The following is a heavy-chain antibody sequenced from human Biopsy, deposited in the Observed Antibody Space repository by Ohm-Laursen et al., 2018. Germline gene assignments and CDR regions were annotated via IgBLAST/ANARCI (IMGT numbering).Heavy chain of an antibody. D-gene: IGHD4-11*01. CDR3: ARDSGILNYGNFKYYHYYGMDV. CDR1: NVSFSSFY. J-gene: IGHJ6*02. Sequence: SDTLSLTWAVYNVSFSSFYWSWICQPPGKGLEWIGHIYYSVMTNYNPSLQSRVSISVNTSRNQVSLTLSSVTAADTAVYYCARDSGILNYGNFKYYHYYGMDVWGQGTKVTVSS. V-gene: IGHV4-59*01. CDR2: IYYSVMT.